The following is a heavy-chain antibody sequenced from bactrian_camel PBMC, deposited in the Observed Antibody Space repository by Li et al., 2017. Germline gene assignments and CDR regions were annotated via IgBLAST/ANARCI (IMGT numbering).Heavy chain of an antibody. D-gene: IGHD1*01. V-gene: IGHV3S63*01. J-gene: IGHJ6*01. CDR2: IDSRGTT. CDR3: AVDRLIDGVKTESRCGMIGY. Sequence: VQLVESGGGPVQAGGSLTLSCAASGLVYPYWSMAWFRQAPGKEREGVARIDSRGTTEYVDSVKGRFTISKDTAENTLYLQMNSLKPEDTAMYYCAVDRLIDGVKTESRCGMIGYWGQGTQVTVS. CDR1: GLVYPYWS.